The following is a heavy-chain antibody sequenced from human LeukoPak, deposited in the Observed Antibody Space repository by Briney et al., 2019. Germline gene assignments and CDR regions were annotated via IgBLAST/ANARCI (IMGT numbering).Heavy chain of an antibody. D-gene: IGHD4-17*01. Sequence: SETLSLTCTVSGGSISSYYWSWIRQPPGKGLEWIGYIYYSGSTNYNPSLKSRVTISVDTSKNQFSLKLSSVTAADTAVYYCARGLNRNDYGDYGYWGQGTLVTVSS. CDR2: IYYSGST. V-gene: IGHV4-59*01. J-gene: IGHJ4*02. CDR3: ARGLNRNDYGDYGY. CDR1: GGSISSYY.